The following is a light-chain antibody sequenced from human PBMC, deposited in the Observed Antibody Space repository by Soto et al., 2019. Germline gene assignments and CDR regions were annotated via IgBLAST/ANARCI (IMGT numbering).Light chain of an antibody. CDR1: HIIRRW. CDR2: DAS. CDR3: QQYYSQSK. Sequence: DIQMTQSPSTLSASVGDRVTITCRASHIIRRWLACYQHQPGKAPKLLISDASSLESGVPSRSRDSASGAEVTLTISSRQPDDFATYHCQQYYSQSKFGLGTKVDI. V-gene: IGKV1-5*01. J-gene: IGKJ1*01.